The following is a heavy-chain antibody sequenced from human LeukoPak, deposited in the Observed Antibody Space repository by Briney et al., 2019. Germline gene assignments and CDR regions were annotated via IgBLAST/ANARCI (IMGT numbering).Heavy chain of an antibody. V-gene: IGHV3-48*01. CDR1: GFSFSSYS. Sequence: QSGGSLRLSCAASGFSFSSYSMNWVRQAPGKGLEWVSYISSSGSTRYYADSVKGRFTTSRDNAKNSLYLQMNSLRAEDTAVYYCARVSSGYCFDYWGQGTLVTVSS. CDR2: ISSSGSTR. J-gene: IGHJ4*02. CDR3: ARVSSGYCFDY. D-gene: IGHD3-22*01.